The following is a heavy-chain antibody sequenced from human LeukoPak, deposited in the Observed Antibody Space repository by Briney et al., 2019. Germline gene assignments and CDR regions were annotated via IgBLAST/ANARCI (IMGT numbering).Heavy chain of an antibody. D-gene: IGHD6-19*01. J-gene: IGHJ3*02. CDR3: ARGVPGIAVAGTNAFDI. Sequence: SETLSLTCTVSGGSISSYYWSWIRQPSGKGLEWIGYIYYSGSTNYNPSLKSRDTISVDTSKDQFSLKLSSVTAADTAVYYCARGVPGIAVAGTNAFDIWGQGTMVTVSS. V-gene: IGHV4-59*08. CDR2: IYYSGST. CDR1: GGSISSYY.